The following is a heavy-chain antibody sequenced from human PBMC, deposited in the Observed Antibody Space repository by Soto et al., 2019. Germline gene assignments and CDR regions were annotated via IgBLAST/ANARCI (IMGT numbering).Heavy chain of an antibody. J-gene: IGHJ4*02. V-gene: IGHV3-23*01. D-gene: IGHD6-13*01. CDR3: AKSDGSWYFVQRNTHFDY. CDR1: GFTFSSYA. CDR2: ISGSGGST. Sequence: EVQLLESGGGLVQPGGSLRLSCAASGFTFSSYAMSWVRQAPGKGLEWVSAISGSGGSTYYADSVKGRFTISRDNSKNTLYLQMNSLRAEDTAVYYCAKSDGSWYFVQRNTHFDYWGQGTLVTVSS.